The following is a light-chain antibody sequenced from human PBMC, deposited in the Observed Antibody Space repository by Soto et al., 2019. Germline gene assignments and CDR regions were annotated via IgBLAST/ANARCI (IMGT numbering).Light chain of an antibody. CDR1: SGHSSYI. CDR2: LEGSGSY. V-gene: IGLV4-60*02. Sequence: QSVLTQSSSASACLGSSVKLTCTLSSGHSSYIIAWHQQQPGKAPRYLMKLEGSGSYNKGSGVPDRFSGSSSGDDRYLTISNLQFEDEADYYCETWDSNIWVFGGGTKLTVL. CDR3: ETWDSNIWV. J-gene: IGLJ3*02.